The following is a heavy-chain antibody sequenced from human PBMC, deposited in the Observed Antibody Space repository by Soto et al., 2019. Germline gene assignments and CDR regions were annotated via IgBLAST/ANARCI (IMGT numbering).Heavy chain of an antibody. J-gene: IGHJ6*02. CDR2: MNPKSGGK. CDR3: ARGLLTVPLSSYFSLDI. D-gene: IGHD2-8*01. V-gene: IGHV1-2*02. CDR1: GYSLTDYY. Sequence: QLVQSGAEVKKPGASLRVSCKASGYSLTDYYIHWLRQAPGQGFEWMGWMNPKSGGKSYAEEFRVGVSMTRATSIRRVAMGVHRSRSGVTAIYICARGLLTVPLSSYFSLDIWGQGDTVPVSS.